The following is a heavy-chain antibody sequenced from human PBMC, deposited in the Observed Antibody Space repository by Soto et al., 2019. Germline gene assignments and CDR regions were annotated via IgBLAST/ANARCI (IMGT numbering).Heavy chain of an antibody. CDR3: SRGTELRYCTSSSCPGLDV. D-gene: IGHD2-2*01. CDR1: GFSATNYW. V-gene: IGHV3-7*03. Sequence: GGSLRLSCAASGFSATNYWITLCRQSPGKWLEWVANIAQDGSEIHYVDSVKGRFTISRDYGKNSLSLQMNSLRAEDTAVYYCSRGTELRYCTSSSCPGLDVWGQGTTVTAP. J-gene: IGHJ6*02. CDR2: IAQDGSEI.